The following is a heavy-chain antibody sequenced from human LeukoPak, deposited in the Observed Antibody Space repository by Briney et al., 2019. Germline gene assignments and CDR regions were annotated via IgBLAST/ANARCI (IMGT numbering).Heavy chain of an antibody. CDR3: AEYVRWFDY. J-gene: IGHJ4*02. Sequence: GGSLRLSCAASGFTFSNYWMSWVRQAPGKGLEWVATIKQDGSEKYYVDSVKGRFTISRDNAKNSLYLQMNSLRAEDTAVYYCAEYVRWFDYWGQGTLVTVSS. V-gene: IGHV3-7*02. CDR2: IKQDGSEK. CDR1: GFTFSNYW. D-gene: IGHD4-23*01.